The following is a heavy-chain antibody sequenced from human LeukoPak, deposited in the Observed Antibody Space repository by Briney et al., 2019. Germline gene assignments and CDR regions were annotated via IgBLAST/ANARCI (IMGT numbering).Heavy chain of an antibody. CDR1: GFTFDDYA. CDR2: ISWNSGSI. J-gene: IGHJ4*02. D-gene: IGHD3-10*01. V-gene: IGHV3-9*01. CDR3: RATYYYGSDNYYNREY. Sequence: GGSLRLSCAASGFTFDDYAMHWVRQAPGKGLEWVSGISWNSGSIGYADSVKGRFTISRDNAKNSLYLQMNSLRAEDTALYYCRATYYYGSDNYYNREYWGQGALVTVSS.